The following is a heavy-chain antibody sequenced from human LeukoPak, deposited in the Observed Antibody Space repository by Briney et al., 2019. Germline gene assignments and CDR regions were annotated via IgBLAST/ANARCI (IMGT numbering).Heavy chain of an antibody. J-gene: IGHJ4*02. D-gene: IGHD2-15*01. CDR2: IIPIFGTA. CDR3: ARAGYCSGGSCLTRSHYYFDY. Sequence: GASVTVSCKASGGTFSSYAISWVRQAPGQGLEWMGGIIPIFGTANYAQKFQGRVTITADKSTSTAYMELSSLRSEDTAVYYCARAGYCSGGSCLTRSHYYFDYWGQGTLVTVFS. CDR1: GGTFSSYA. V-gene: IGHV1-69*06.